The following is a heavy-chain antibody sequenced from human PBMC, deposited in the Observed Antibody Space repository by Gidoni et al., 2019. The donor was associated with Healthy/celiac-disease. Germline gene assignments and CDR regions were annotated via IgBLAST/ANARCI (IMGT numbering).Heavy chain of an antibody. Sequence: QVQLVQSGAEVKKPGSSVKVSCKASEGTFSSYTISWVRQAPGQGLECMGRIIPILGIANYAQKFQGRVTITADKSTSTAYMELSSLRSEDTAVYYCARDRDSYGYGSDYWGQGTLVTVSS. CDR3: ARDRDSYGYGSDY. D-gene: IGHD5-18*01. CDR1: EGTFSSYT. V-gene: IGHV1-69*08. CDR2: IIPILGIA. J-gene: IGHJ4*02.